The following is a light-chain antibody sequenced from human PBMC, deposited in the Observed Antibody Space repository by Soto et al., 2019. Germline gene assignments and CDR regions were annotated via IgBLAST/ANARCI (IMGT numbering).Light chain of an antibody. V-gene: IGKV3-15*01. Sequence: EIVMTQSAPTLYVSPGERATLSCRASQSISRNLAWFQQKPGQAPSLLIFGAPTRAAGIPARFSGSGSGTEFSLTISGLQSEDFAVYFCHQYENWPKTFGQGTKVDIK. CDR1: QSISRN. CDR2: GAP. CDR3: HQYENWPKT. J-gene: IGKJ1*01.